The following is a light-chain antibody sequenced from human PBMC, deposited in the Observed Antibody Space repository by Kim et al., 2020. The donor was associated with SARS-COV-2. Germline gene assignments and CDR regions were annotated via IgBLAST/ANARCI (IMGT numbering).Light chain of an antibody. J-gene: IGKJ2*01. CDR2: AAS. V-gene: IGKV3-20*01. Sequence: LSPGARATLSCRASQSLTSSSLAWYQQKPGRAPKLLIYAASSRATGVADRFSGSGSGTDFTLTISRLEPEDFALYYCQHYGDSPRTFGQGTKLEI. CDR3: QHYGDSPRT. CDR1: QSLTSSS.